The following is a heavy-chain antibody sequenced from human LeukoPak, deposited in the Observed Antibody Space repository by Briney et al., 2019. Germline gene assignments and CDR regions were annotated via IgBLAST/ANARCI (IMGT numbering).Heavy chain of an antibody. V-gene: IGHV3-30*18. CDR1: GFTFSSYG. CDR3: AKDANWGRGIFDY. J-gene: IGHJ4*02. D-gene: IGHD7-27*01. Sequence: GGSLRLSCAASGFTFSSYGMHWVRQAPGKGLEWVAVTSYDGSNKYYADSVKGRFTISRDNSKNTLYLQMNSLRAEDTAVYYCAKDANWGRGIFDYWGQGTLVTVSS. CDR2: TSYDGSNK.